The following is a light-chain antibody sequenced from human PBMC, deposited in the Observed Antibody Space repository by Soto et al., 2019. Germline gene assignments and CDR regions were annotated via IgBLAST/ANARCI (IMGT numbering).Light chain of an antibody. V-gene: IGLV2-23*01. J-gene: IGLJ1*01. CDR3: CSYVGATTYV. Sequence: QSVLTQPASVSGSPGQSITISCTGTSSTVGGFNVVSWYQQHPGKAPKVIIYESIKRPSGVSNRFSGSNSGSTASLTISGLQAEDEADYYCCSYVGATTYVFGTGTKVTVL. CDR2: ESI. CDR1: SSTVGGFNV.